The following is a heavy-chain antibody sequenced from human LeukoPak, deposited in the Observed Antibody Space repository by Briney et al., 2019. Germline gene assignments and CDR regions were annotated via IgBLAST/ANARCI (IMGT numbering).Heavy chain of an antibody. D-gene: IGHD1-1*01. CDR3: ARDDDFVDY. J-gene: IGHJ4*02. CDR2: INPNGGGT. CDR1: GYXFTGYY. Sequence: ASVKVSCKASGYXFTGYYIHWVRQAPGQGLEWMGWINPNGGGTNYAQKFRGRVTMTRDTSNSTAYMDLSRLRSDDTAVYYCARDDDFVDYWGQGSLVTVSS. V-gene: IGHV1-2*02.